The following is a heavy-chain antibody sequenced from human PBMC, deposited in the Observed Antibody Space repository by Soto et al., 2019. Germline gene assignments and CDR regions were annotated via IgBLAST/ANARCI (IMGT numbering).Heavy chain of an antibody. J-gene: IGHJ6*02. D-gene: IGHD3-16*01. CDR3: VRPRPSGENYGMDV. V-gene: IGHV3-53*01. CDR1: GLTVSHNY. Sequence: GGSLRLSCVASGLTVSHNYMAWVRQAPEMGLEWVSILYTEGTTYYADSVKGRFTISRDSSKNTLFLQMDSLRAEDTAVYYCVRPRPSGENYGMDVWGQGTTVTVSS. CDR2: LYTEGTT.